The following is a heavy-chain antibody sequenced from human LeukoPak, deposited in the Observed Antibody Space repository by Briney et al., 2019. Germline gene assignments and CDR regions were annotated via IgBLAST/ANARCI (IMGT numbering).Heavy chain of an antibody. V-gene: IGHV1-2*04. J-gene: IGHJ3*02. Sequence: ASVKVSCKASGYTFTGYYMHWVRQAPGQGLEWMGWINPNSGGTNYAQKFQGWVTMTRDTSISTAYMELSRLRSDDTAVYYCARADLGEMASAFDIWGQGTMVTVSS. CDR3: ARADLGEMASAFDI. CDR2: INPNSGGT. CDR1: GYTFTGYY. D-gene: IGHD5-24*01.